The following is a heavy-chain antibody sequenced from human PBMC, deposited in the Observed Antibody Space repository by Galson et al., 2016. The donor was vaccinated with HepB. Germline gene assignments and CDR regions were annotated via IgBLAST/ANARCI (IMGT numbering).Heavy chain of an antibody. CDR3: AKGLSGDYSYFDD. CDR1: GFTFRNYA. D-gene: IGHD4-17*01. Sequence: SLRLSCAASGFTFRNYAMSWVRQAPGKGLEWVSGVTGSGGSTYYADSVRGRFTISRDNSKNTLYLQMNSLRAEDTAVYYCAKGLSGDYSYFDDWGQGTLVTVSS. CDR2: VTGSGGST. J-gene: IGHJ4*02. V-gene: IGHV3-23*01.